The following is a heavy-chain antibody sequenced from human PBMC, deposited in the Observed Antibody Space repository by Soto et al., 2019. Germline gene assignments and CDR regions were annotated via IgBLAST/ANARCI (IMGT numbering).Heavy chain of an antibody. J-gene: IGHJ4*02. V-gene: IGHV3-21*01. Sequence: PRGSLILSCASSGFTFTRYSMNWVRQAPGKGLEWVSSISSTTNYIYYADSMKGRFTVSRDNAKNSVYLEMNSLSAEDTAVYYCARESEDLTSNFDYWGQGTLVTVSS. CDR3: ARESEDLTSNFDY. CDR2: ISSTTNYI. CDR1: GFTFTRYS.